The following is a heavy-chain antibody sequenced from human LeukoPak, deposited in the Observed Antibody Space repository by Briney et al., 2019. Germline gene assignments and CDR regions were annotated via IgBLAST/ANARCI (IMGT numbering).Heavy chain of an antibody. CDR2: ISGSGGST. CDR1: GFTFSSYA. V-gene: IGHV3-23*01. D-gene: IGHD4-17*01. Sequence: GGSLRLSCAASGFTFSSYAMSWVRQAPGKGLEWVSAISGSGGSTYYADSVKGRFTISRDNSKNTLYLQTNSLRAEDTAVYYCAKVYLFNDYEGGYFDYWGQGTLVTVSS. J-gene: IGHJ4*02. CDR3: AKVYLFNDYEGGYFDY.